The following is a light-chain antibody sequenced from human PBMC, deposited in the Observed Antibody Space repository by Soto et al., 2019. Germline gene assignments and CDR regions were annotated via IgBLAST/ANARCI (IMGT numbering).Light chain of an antibody. J-gene: IGKJ1*01. CDR3: QQYGSSGT. CDR1: QSVSNNY. V-gene: IGKV3-20*01. Sequence: IMLTLSPGTLSLSQGERATLSCRASQSVSNNYLAWYQQKPGQAPRLLIYGASNRATGIPDRFSGSGSGTDFTLTISRLEPEDFAVYYCQQYGSSGTFGQGTKVDI. CDR2: GAS.